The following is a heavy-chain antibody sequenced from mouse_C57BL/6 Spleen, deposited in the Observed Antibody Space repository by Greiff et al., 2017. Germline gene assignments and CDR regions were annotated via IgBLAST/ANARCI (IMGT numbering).Heavy chain of an antibody. CDR1: GFTFSSYA. V-gene: IGHV5-9-1*02. Sequence: EVMLVESGEGLVKPGGSLKLSCAASGFTFSSYAMSWVRQTPEKRLEWVAYISSGGDYIYYADTVKGRFTISRDNARNTLYLQMSSLKSEDTAMYYCTREGWDGGHYFDYWGQGTTLTVSS. J-gene: IGHJ2*01. CDR2: ISSGGDYI. D-gene: IGHD4-1*01. CDR3: TREGWDGGHYFDY.